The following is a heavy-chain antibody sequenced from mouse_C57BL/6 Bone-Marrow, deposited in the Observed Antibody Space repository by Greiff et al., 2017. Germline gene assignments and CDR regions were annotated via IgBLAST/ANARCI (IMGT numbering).Heavy chain of an antibody. Sequence: EVMLVESGGGLVKPGGSLKLSCAASGFTFSSYAMSWVRQTPEKRLEWVATISDGGSYTDYPDNVKGRFTISRDNAKNNLYLQMSHLKSEDTAMYYCARDGGYLYYFDYWGQGTTLTVSS. CDR1: GFTFSSYA. CDR3: ARDGGYLYYFDY. D-gene: IGHD1-1*02. V-gene: IGHV5-4*01. CDR2: ISDGGSYT. J-gene: IGHJ2*01.